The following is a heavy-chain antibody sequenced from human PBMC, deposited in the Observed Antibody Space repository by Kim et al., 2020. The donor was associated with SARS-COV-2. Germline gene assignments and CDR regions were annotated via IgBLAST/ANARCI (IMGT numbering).Heavy chain of an antibody. CDR3: SRHRGGDDGEDAFDI. D-gene: IGHD4-17*01. CDR2: VYFSGRS. V-gene: IGHV4-39*01. CDR1: GGSVSSSGYH. J-gene: IGHJ3*02. Sequence: SETLSLTCSVSGGSVSSSGYHWGWIRQPPRKGLEWLGTVYFSGRSYYSPSLKSRVTISVDTSKNQVSLRLTSGTAADTAVYYYSRHRGGDDGEDAFDIWG.